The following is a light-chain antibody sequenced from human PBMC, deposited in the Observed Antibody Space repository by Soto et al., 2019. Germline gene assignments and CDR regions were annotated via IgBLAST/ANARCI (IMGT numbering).Light chain of an antibody. CDR2: DAS. Sequence: DIQMTQSPSTLSASVGDRVTITCRASQSISTWLAWYQQKPGKAPKLLIYDASTLESGVPSRFSGSGAGTDFALTISSLQPDDFATYYCQHYNSYPWTFGQGTKVDIK. J-gene: IGKJ1*01. CDR3: QHYNSYPWT. CDR1: QSISTW. V-gene: IGKV1-5*01.